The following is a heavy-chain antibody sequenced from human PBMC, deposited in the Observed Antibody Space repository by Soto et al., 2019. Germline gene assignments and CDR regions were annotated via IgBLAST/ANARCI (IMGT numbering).Heavy chain of an antibody. D-gene: IGHD2-2*01. Sequence: QMQLVESGGGVVQPGRSRRLSCAASGFTFRSYGIHWVRQAPGKGLEWVALIWFDGSKKYYVDSVKGRFAVSRDNSQNTLYLQMNSLRVEDTAVYYCARDRLVPYGYGMDVWGQGTTVTVSS. J-gene: IGHJ6*02. CDR1: GFTFRSYG. V-gene: IGHV3-33*01. CDR2: IWFDGSKK. CDR3: ARDRLVPYGYGMDV.